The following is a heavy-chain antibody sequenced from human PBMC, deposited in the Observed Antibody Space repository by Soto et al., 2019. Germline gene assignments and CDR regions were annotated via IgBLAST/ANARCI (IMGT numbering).Heavy chain of an antibody. CDR1: GDSVSSNSAA. CDR3: ASPIAAAATDGFDI. D-gene: IGHD6-13*01. CDR2: TYYRSKWKT. V-gene: IGHV6-1*01. Sequence: PSQTLSLTCAISGDSVSSNSAAWNWVRQSPSRGLEWLGRTYYRSKWKTDYAVSVRGRITINPDTSKNQFSLQLNSVTPGDTAVYYCASPIAAAATDGFDIWGQGTMVTVSS. J-gene: IGHJ3*02.